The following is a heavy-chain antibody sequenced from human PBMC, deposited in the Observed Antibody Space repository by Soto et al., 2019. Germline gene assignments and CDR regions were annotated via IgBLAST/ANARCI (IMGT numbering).Heavy chain of an antibody. CDR3: ARWDYDIGTGYGGSLTFHP. V-gene: IGHV1-8*01. D-gene: IGHD3-9*01. CDR1: GYTFTSYD. J-gene: IGHJ5*02. Sequence: QVQLVQSGAEVKKPGASVKVSCKASGYTFTSYDINWVRQATGHGRDWMGWMNPNSGNTGYAQKLQGRVTMTRNTSISTAYMELSSLRSEDTAVYYCARWDYDIGTGYGGSLTFHPWGQGTLVTVSS. CDR2: MNPNSGNT.